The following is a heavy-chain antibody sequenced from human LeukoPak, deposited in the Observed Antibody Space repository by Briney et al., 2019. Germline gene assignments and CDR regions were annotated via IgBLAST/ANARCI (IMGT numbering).Heavy chain of an antibody. CDR2: IYYSGST. D-gene: IGHD4-23*01. Sequence: PSQTLSLTFTVSGGSISSGGYYWSWIRQHPGKGLEWIGYIYYSGSTYYNPSLKSRVTISVDTSKNQFSLKLSSVTAADTAVYYCARVGPVVTPGIDYWGQGTLVTVSS. CDR3: ARVGPVVTPGIDY. J-gene: IGHJ4*02. V-gene: IGHV4-31*03. CDR1: GGSISSGGYY.